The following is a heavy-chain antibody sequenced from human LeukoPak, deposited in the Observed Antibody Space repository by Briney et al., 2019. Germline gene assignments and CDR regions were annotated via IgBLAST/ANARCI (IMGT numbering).Heavy chain of an antibody. D-gene: IGHD3-10*01. CDR3: AKVTDCYGSGSYPDFDY. J-gene: IGHJ4*02. CDR2: IRYDGSNK. Sequence: GGSLRLSCAASGFTFSSYGMYWVRQAPGKGLEWVAFIRYDGSNKYYADSVKGRFTISRGNSKNTLYLQMNSLRAEDTAVYYCAKVTDCYGSGSYPDFDYWGQGTLVTVSS. V-gene: IGHV3-30*02. CDR1: GFTFSSYG.